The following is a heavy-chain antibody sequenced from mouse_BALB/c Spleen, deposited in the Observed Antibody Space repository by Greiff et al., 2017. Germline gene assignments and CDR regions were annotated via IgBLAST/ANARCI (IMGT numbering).Heavy chain of an antibody. Sequence: EVKLQESGGGLVKPGGSLKLSFAASGFTFSDYYMYWVRQTPEKRLEWVATISDGGSYTYYPDSVNGRFTISRDNAKNNLYLQMSSLKSEDTAMYYCAREDYAMDYWGQGTSVTVSS. CDR3: AREDYAMDY. J-gene: IGHJ4*01. CDR1: GFTFSDYY. CDR2: ISDGGSYT. V-gene: IGHV5-4*02.